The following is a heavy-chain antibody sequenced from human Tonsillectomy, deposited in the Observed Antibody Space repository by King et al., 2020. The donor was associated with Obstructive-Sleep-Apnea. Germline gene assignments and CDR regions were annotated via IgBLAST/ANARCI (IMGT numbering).Heavy chain of an antibody. Sequence: VQLVESGGGVVQPGRSLRLSCAASGFTFSSSGMHWVRQAPGKGLVGVAVGLYEGRNKYYADSVKGRFTIFRENYNNTLYLQMNSLRAEDTAVYYWAKHEPYSSRWYSSLNYYYYGMDVWGQGTTVTVSS. V-gene: IGHV3-30*02. CDR1: GFTFSSSG. J-gene: IGHJ6*02. CDR2: GLYEGRNK. D-gene: IGHD6-13*01. CDR3: AKHEPYSSRWYSSLNYYYYGMDV.